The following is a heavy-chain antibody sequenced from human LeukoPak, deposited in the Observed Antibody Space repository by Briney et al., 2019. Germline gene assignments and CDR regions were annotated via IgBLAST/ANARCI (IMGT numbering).Heavy chain of an antibody. V-gene: IGHV4-39*07. J-gene: IGHJ4*02. CDR1: GGSISSSSYY. CDR2: IYYSGST. D-gene: IGHD5-12*01. Sequence: SETLSLTCTVSGGSISSSSYYWGWIRQPPGKGLEWIGSIYYSGSTYYNPSLKSRVTISVDTSKNQFSLKLSSVTAEDTAVYYCARGVATMGHYFDYWGQGTLVTVSS. CDR3: ARGVATMGHYFDY.